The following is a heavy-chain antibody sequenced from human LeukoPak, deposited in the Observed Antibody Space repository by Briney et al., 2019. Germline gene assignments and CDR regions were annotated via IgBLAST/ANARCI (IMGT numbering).Heavy chain of an antibody. CDR2: ISNNGGFT. J-gene: IGHJ4*02. CDR1: GFTFSSYA. D-gene: IGHD2-2*01. V-gene: IGHV3-64*01. CDR3: AKSYCTSTSCPFDY. Sequence: GGSLRLSCAASGFTFSSYAMHWVRQAPGKGLEYVSGISNNGGFTYYAKPVKDRFTISRDNSKNTLYLQMGSLRAEDMAVYPCAKSYCTSTSCPFDYWGRGTLVTVSS.